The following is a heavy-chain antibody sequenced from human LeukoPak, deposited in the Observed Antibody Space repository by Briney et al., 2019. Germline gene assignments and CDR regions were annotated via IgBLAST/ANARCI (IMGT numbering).Heavy chain of an antibody. V-gene: IGHV3-23*01. D-gene: IGHD3-10*01. J-gene: IGHJ4*02. CDR3: AKESRYYYGSGSFSSQFDY. CDR2: ISGSGAST. Sequence: PGGSLRLSCVASGLTFSGYAMSWVRQAPGKGLEWVSSISGSGASTYYADSVKGRFTSSRDNSKNTLYLQVNNLRAEDTAVYYCAKESRYYYGSGSFSSQFDYWGQGNLVTVSS. CDR1: GLTFSGYA.